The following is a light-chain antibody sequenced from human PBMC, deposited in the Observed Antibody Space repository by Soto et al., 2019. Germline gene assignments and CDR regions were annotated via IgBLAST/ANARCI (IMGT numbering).Light chain of an antibody. J-gene: IGLJ1*01. Sequence: QAVLTQPRSVSGSPGQSVTISCTGTSSDVGGYNYVSWYQQHPGKAPKLMIYDVSKRPSGVPDRFSGSKSGTTASLTISGLQAEDEADYYYCSYAGTYVFGTGTKLTVL. V-gene: IGLV2-11*01. CDR2: DVS. CDR1: SSDVGGYNY. CDR3: CSYAGTYV.